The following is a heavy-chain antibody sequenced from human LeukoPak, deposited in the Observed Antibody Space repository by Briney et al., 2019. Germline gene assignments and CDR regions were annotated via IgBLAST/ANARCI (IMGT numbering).Heavy chain of an antibody. D-gene: IGHD4-11*01. Sequence: SETLSLTCTVSGGSINSTRYYWGWIRQPPGKSLEWIGSIYYSGDTHYNPSLRSHVTISVNTSKNQFSLRMHSMTAADTSFYYCATGSMTTRYYYYFHMDVWGPGTTVTVSS. CDR2: IYYSGDT. V-gene: IGHV4-39*01. CDR1: GGSINSTRYY. CDR3: ATGSMTTRYYYYFHMDV. J-gene: IGHJ6*03.